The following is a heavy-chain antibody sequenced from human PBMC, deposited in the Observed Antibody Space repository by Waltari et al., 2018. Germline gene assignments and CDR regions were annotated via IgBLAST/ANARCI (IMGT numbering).Heavy chain of an antibody. Sequence: QVQLQQWGAGLLKPSETLSLTCAVYGGSFSGYYWSWIRQPPGKGLEWIGEINHSGSPNHNPSLKSRVTISVDTSKNQFSLKLSSVTAADTAVYYCARLTVNFDYWGQGTLVTVSS. CDR2: INHSGSP. CDR1: GGSFSGYY. J-gene: IGHJ4*02. D-gene: IGHD3-22*01. CDR3: ARLTVNFDY. V-gene: IGHV4-34*01.